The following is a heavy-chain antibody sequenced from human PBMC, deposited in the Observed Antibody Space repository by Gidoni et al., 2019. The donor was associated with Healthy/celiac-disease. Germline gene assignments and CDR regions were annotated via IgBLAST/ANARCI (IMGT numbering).Heavy chain of an antibody. J-gene: IGHJ4*02. D-gene: IGHD2-2*01. V-gene: IGHV3-30*03. CDR1: GFTFSSYG. CDR3: ATPPIVVVPAAISGLEEY. CDR2: ISYDGSNK. Sequence: QVQLVESGGGVVQPGRSLRLSCAASGFTFSSYGMHWVRQAPGKGLEWVAVISYDGSNKYYADSVKGRFTISRDNSKNTLYLQMNSLRAEDTAVYYCATPPIVVVPAAISGLEEYWGQGTLVTVSS.